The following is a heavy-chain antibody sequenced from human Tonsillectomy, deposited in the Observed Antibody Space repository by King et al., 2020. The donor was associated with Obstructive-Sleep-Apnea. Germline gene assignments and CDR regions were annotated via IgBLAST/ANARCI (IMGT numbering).Heavy chain of an antibody. D-gene: IGHD1-26*01. J-gene: IGHJ4*02. V-gene: IGHV4-59*01. CDR3: ARGTRGGSYLGY. CDR2: IYYSGST. CDR1: GGSISSYY. Sequence: QMPLQESGPGLVKPSETLSLTCTVSGGSISSYYWSWIRQPPGKGLEWIGYIYYSGSTNYNPSLKSRVTISVDTSKNQFSLKLSSVTAADTAVYYCARGTRGGSYLGYWGQGTLVTVSS.